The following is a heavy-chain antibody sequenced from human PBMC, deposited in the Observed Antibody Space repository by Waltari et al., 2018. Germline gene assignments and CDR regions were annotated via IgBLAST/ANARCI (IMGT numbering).Heavy chain of an antibody. D-gene: IGHD3-16*01. CDR1: NFSIRRGFD. V-gene: IGHV4-38-2*02. J-gene: IGHJ4*02. Sequence: QVQLHESGPGLVKPSGTLSVMCAVSNFSIRRGFDWGWIRQPPGKGLEWIGSIYQSGSTYYNPSFKRRVTISMDASRNRFSLRLTSVTAADTAVYYCMREVKRGVAITSDFWGQGTLVTVSS. CDR3: MREVKRGVAITSDF. CDR2: IYQSGST.